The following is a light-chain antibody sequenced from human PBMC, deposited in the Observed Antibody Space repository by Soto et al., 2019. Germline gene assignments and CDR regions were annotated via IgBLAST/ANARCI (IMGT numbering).Light chain of an antibody. J-gene: IGLJ3*02. CDR1: SSNIGRNT. CDR3: AALDDSLNAWA. V-gene: IGLV1-44*01. CDR2: SSD. Sequence: QSVLTQPPSASGTPGQRVTISCSGGSSNIGRNTVKWYRQLPGTAPKLLIGSSDQRPSGVPDRFSGSQSGTSASLAISGLQSEDEADYICAALDDSLNAWAFGGGTKLTVL.